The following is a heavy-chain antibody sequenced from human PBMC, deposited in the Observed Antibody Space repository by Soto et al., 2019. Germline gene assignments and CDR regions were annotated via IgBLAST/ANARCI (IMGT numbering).Heavy chain of an antibody. CDR1: GGSISSGGYY. V-gene: IGHV4-31*03. Sequence: QVQLQESGPGLVKPSQTLSLTCTVSGGSISSGGYYWSWIRQHPGKGLEWIGYIYYSGSTYYNPSLKSRVTISVDTSKNQFSLKLSSVTAADTAVYYCARDTSAAGTIRDAFDIWGQGTMVTVSS. CDR3: ARDTSAAGTIRDAFDI. J-gene: IGHJ3*02. CDR2: IYYSGST. D-gene: IGHD6-13*01.